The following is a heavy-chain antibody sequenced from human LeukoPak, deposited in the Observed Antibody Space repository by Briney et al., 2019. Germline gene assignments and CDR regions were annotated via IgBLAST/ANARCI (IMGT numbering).Heavy chain of an antibody. D-gene: IGHD1-26*01. V-gene: IGHV3-21*01. CDR1: GFTFSAYS. CDR3: ARDSGSYSC. J-gene: IGHJ4*02. CDR2: ISSSSSYI. Sequence: GGSLRLSCAASGFTFSAYSMNWVRQAPGKGLEWVSSISSSSSYINYADSVKGRFTISRDNAKNSLYLQMNSLRAEEMAVYYCARDSGSYSCWGQGTLVTVSS.